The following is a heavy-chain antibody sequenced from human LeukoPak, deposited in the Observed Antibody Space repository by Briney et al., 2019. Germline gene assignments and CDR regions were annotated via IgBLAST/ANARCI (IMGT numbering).Heavy chain of an antibody. CDR3: ARLVRIGYSYGLNWFDP. J-gene: IGHJ5*02. CDR2: IYYSGST. D-gene: IGHD5-18*01. CDR1: GASISSSSYY. V-gene: IGHV4-39*01. Sequence: PSETLSLTCTVSGASISSSSYYWGWLRQPPGKGLEWIGSIYYSGSTYYNPSLKSRVTISVDTSKNQFSLKLSSVTAADTAVYYCARLVRIGYSYGLNWFDPWGQGTLVTVSS.